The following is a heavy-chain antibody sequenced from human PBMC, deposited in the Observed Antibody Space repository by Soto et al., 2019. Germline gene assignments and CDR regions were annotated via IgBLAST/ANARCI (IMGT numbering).Heavy chain of an antibody. D-gene: IGHD6-19*01. V-gene: IGHV3-23*01. CDR1: GFSYNTYA. CDR2: ISSSGSLT. CDR3: AKNLGLAVASAAVY. Sequence: DVQLLESGGGLVQPGGSLRLSCAASGFSYNTYAMNWVSLAPGKGLEWVSTISSSGSLTYYVDSVKGRFTISRDNSKNTLYLQMNSLRAEDTAVYYCAKNLGLAVASAAVYWGQGTLVTVSS. J-gene: IGHJ4*02.